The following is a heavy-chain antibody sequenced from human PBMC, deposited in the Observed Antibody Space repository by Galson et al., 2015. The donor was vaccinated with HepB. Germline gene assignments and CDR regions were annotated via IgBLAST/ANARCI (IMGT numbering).Heavy chain of an antibody. J-gene: IGHJ6*02. CDR3: ATASGAYTGARGLRYFDWPWGMDV. Sequence: SVKVSCKVSGYTLTELSMHWVRQAPGKGLEWMGGFDPEDGETIYAQKFQGRVTMTEDTSTDTAYMELSSLRSEDTAVYYCATASGAYTGARGLRYFDWPWGMDVWGQGTTVTVSS. CDR1: GYTLTELS. D-gene: IGHD3-9*01. V-gene: IGHV1-24*01. CDR2: FDPEDGET.